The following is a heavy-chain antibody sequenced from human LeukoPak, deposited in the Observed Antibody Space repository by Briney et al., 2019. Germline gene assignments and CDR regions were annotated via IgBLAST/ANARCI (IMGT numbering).Heavy chain of an antibody. Sequence: GGSLRLSCAASGFTFSSYAMSWVRQAPGKGLEWVSSISGSGGSTYYADSVKGRFTISRDNSKNSLYLQINSLRAEDTAVYYCEKDDFVVRINGKTSPFDTWGQGTLVTVSS. D-gene: IGHD1/OR15-1a*01. J-gene: IGHJ4*02. CDR1: GFTFSSYA. V-gene: IGHV3-23*01. CDR2: ISGSGGST. CDR3: EKDDFVVRINGKTSPFDT.